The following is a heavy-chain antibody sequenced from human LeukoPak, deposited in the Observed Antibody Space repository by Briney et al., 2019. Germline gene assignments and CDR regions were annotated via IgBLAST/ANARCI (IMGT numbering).Heavy chain of an antibody. D-gene: IGHD3-22*01. J-gene: IGHJ4*02. CDR1: GFTVSSNY. Sequence: GGTQRLSCAASGFTVSSNYMSWVRQAPGKGLEWVSVIYSVGSTYYSDSVKGRFTISRDNSKNTLYLQMNSLRAEDTAVYYCASGVVVVTYWGQGTLVPVSS. CDR2: IYSVGST. V-gene: IGHV3-53*01. CDR3: ASGVVVVTY.